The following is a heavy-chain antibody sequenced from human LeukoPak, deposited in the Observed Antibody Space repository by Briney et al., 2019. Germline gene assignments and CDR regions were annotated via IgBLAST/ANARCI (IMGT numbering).Heavy chain of an antibody. J-gene: IGHJ5*02. CDR2: IYTSGST. D-gene: IGHD6-19*01. V-gene: IGHV4-4*07. CDR1: GGSISSYY. Sequence: SGTLSLTSTVSGGSISSYYWSWIRQPAGKGLEWIGRIYTSGSTNYNPSLKSRVTMSVDTSKNQFSLKLSSVTAADTAVYYCARDPYSSGWKNWFDPWGQGTLVTVSS. CDR3: ARDPYSSGWKNWFDP.